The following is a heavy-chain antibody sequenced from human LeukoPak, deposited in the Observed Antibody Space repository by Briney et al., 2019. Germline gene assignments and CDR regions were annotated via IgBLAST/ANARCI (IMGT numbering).Heavy chain of an antibody. Sequence: GGSLRLSCAASGFTFTRQTMRSVRQAPGKGLEWVASMKEDGSVIEYVDSVKGRFTISRDNAKNSLFLQMNSLRAEDTALYYCARGGLRHFDPWGQGTLVTVSS. V-gene: IGHV3-7*01. D-gene: IGHD2-15*01. CDR3: ARGGLRHFDP. J-gene: IGHJ5*02. CDR1: GFTFTRQT. CDR2: MKEDGSVI.